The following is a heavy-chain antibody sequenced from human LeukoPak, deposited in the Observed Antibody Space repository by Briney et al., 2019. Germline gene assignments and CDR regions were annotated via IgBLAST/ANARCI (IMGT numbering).Heavy chain of an antibody. D-gene: IGHD5-24*01. Sequence: GGSLRLSCAASGFTFSNAWMSWVRQAPGKGLEWVGLIKNKLDGGTTECAAPVKGRFTISRDDSKDTLYLEMNSLKTEDTAMYYCTEMNDRDAFRIWGQGTIVTVSS. V-gene: IGHV3-15*01. J-gene: IGHJ3*02. CDR3: TEMNDRDAFRI. CDR1: GFTFSNAW. CDR2: IKNKLDGGTT.